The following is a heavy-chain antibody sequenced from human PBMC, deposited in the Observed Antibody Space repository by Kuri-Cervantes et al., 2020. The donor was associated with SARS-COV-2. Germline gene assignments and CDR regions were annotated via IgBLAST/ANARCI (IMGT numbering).Heavy chain of an antibody. V-gene: IGHV3-11*04. D-gene: IGHD3-22*01. Sequence: GESLKISCAASGFTFSDYYMNWIRQAPGKGLEWVSYIRGSGSAIYYADSVKGRFTISRDNAKNSLYLQMNSLRAGDTAVYYCARGRYYYDSSGYYYGLDYYFDYWGQGTLVTVSS. J-gene: IGHJ4*02. CDR3: ARGRYYYDSSGYYYGLDYYFDY. CDR2: IRGSGSAI. CDR1: GFTFSDYY.